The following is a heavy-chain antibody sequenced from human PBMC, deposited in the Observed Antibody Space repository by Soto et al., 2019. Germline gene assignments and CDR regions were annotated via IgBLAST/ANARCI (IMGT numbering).Heavy chain of an antibody. CDR2: ISGSGGST. Sequence: PGGSLRLSCAASGFTFSSYAMSWVRQAPGKGLEWVSAISGSGGSTYYADSVKGRFTISRDNSKNTLYLQMNSLRAEDTAVYYCAKDGSGSYYPPYYFDYWGQGTLVTVSS. J-gene: IGHJ4*02. D-gene: IGHD3-10*01. CDR1: GFTFSSYA. V-gene: IGHV3-23*01. CDR3: AKDGSGSYYPPYYFDY.